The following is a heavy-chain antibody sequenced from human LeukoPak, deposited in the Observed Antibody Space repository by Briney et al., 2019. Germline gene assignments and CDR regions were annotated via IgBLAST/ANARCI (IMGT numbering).Heavy chain of an antibody. CDR1: GFTFSSYE. D-gene: IGHD4-23*01. V-gene: IGHV3-48*03. J-gene: IGHJ6*04. CDR2: ISGSGNTI. Sequence: GGSLRLSCAASGFTFSSYEMSWVRQAPGKGLEWVSYISGSGNTIYYADSVRGQFIISRDNAKNSLYLQMNSLRAEDTAVYYCARAPRWNGMDVWGKGTTVTVSS. CDR3: ARAPRWNGMDV.